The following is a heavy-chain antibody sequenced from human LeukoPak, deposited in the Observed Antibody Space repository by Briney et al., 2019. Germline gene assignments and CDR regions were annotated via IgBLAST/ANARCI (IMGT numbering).Heavy chain of an antibody. D-gene: IGHD3-10*01. CDR2: INHSGNT. J-gene: IGHJ4*02. V-gene: IGHV4-34*01. CDR3: ARGWFGELLPSLDY. Sequence: SETLSLTCAVYGGSFSGYYWSWIRQPPGKGLEWIGEINHSGNTNYNPSLKSRVTISVDTSKNQFSLKLSSVTAADTAVYYCARGWFGELLPSLDYWGQGTLVTVSS. CDR1: GGSFSGYY.